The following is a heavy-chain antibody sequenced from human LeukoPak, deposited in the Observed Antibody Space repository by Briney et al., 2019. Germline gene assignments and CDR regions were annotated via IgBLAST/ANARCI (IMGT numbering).Heavy chain of an antibody. J-gene: IGHJ4*02. CDR1: GYSFTSYW. CDR3: ARSGELIIDY. V-gene: IGHV5-10-1*01. Sequence: GESLKISCKGSGYSFTSYWISWVRQMPGKGLEWMGRIDPSDSYTNYSPSFQGHVTISADKSISTAYLQWSSLRASDTAMYYCARSGELIIDYWGQGTLVTVSS. CDR2: IDPSDSYT. D-gene: IGHD1-26*01.